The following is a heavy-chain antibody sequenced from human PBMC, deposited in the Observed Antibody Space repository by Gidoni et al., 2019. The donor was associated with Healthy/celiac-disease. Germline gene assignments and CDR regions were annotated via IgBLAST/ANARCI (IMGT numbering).Heavy chain of an antibody. J-gene: IGHJ3*02. CDR3: ARESGRDYGDFSGGFDI. CDR1: GGSISSYY. CDR2: IYYSGST. Sequence: QVQLQESGPGLVKPSETLSLTCTVSGGSISSYYWSWSRQPPGKGLEWIGYIYYSGSTNYNPSLKSRVTISVDTSKNQFSLKLSSVTAADTAVYYCARESGRDYGDFSGGFDIWGQGTMVTVSS. V-gene: IGHV4-59*01. D-gene: IGHD4-17*01.